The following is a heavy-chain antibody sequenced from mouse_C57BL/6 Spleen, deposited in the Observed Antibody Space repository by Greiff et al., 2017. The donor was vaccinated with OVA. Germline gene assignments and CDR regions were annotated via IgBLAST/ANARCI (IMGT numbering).Heavy chain of an antibody. CDR2: ISGGGGNT. CDR1: GFTFSSYT. J-gene: IGHJ3*01. CDR3: ARPYYDYAAWFAY. V-gene: IGHV5-9*01. Sequence: EVQGVESGGGLVKPGGSLKLSCAASGFTFSSYTMSWVRQTPEKRLEWVATISGGGGNTYYPDSVKGRFTISRDNAKNTLYLQMSSLRSEDTALYYCARPYYDYAAWFAYWGQGTLVTVSA. D-gene: IGHD2-4*01.